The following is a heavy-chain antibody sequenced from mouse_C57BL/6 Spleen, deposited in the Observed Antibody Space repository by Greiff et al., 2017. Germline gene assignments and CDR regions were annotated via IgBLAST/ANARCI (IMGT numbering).Heavy chain of an antibody. J-gene: IGHJ4*01. CDR3: AREEEDYYAMGH. CDR2: IYPRSGNP. CDR1: GYTFTSYG. Sequence: VQLQQSGAELARPGASVKLSCKASGYTFTSYGISWVKQRTGQGLEWIGEIYPRSGNPYYNEKFKGKATLTADKSSSTAYMELRSLTSEDSAVYFCAREEEDYYAMGHWGQGTFVTGSS. V-gene: IGHV1-81*01.